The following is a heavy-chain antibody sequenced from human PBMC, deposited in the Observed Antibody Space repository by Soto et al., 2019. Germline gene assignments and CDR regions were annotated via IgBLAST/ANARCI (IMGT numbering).Heavy chain of an antibody. J-gene: IGHJ4*02. Sequence: QVQLQESGPGLVKPSETLSLTCTVSGGSISSYYWSWIRQPPGKGLEWIGYIYYSGSTNYNPSLKSRVNISVDTSKNQFSLKLSSVTAADTAVYYCARGEYSYGYALFDYWGQGTLVTVSS. D-gene: IGHD5-18*01. CDR2: IYYSGST. CDR1: GGSISSYY. V-gene: IGHV4-59*01. CDR3: ARGEYSYGYALFDY.